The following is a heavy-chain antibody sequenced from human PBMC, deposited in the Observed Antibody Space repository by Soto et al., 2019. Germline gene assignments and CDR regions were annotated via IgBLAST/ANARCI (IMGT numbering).Heavy chain of an antibody. V-gene: IGHV3-74*01. J-gene: IGHJ4*01. CDR2: INSDGSGT. CDR3: ARGRHYDLLTGYYK. Sequence: EVQLVESGGGLVQPGGSLRLSCAASGFTFSTYGMHWVRQAPGKGLMWISRINSDGSGTTYADSVKGRFTVSRDNAKNTLYLQMNRLRAEDTAVYYCARGRHYDLLTGYYKWGHGTLVTVSS. D-gene: IGHD3-9*01. CDR1: GFTFSTYG.